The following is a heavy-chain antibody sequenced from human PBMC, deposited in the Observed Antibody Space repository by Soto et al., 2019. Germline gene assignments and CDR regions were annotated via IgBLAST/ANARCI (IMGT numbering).Heavy chain of an antibody. CDR2: INNDGSDT. J-gene: IGHJ4*02. Sequence: EVHLVESGGGLVQPGGSLRLSCAASGFTFRYYWLHWVCQVPGRGPVWVSGINNDGSDTFYADFVEGRFTTSRDNAKNSVYRRMDSLRAEDTAIYYCGSLFEYWGQGTLVTVPS. CDR3: GSLFEY. CDR1: GFTFRYYW. V-gene: IGHV3-74*01.